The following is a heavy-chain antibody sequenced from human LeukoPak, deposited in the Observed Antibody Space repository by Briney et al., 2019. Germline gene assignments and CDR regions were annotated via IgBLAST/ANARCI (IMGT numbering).Heavy chain of an antibody. CDR3: ARSIPYGTTWYGRSDY. J-gene: IGHJ4*03. CDR2: ISASGGST. D-gene: IGHD6-13*01. V-gene: IGHV3-23*01. CDR1: GFTFSSSA. Sequence: GGSLRLSCAASGFTFSSSAMSWVRQVPGKGLEWVSGISASGGSTNYADSVRGRFIISRDNALNSLYLQMNSLRAEDTAIYYCARSIPYGTTWYGRSDYWGQGTTVTVSS.